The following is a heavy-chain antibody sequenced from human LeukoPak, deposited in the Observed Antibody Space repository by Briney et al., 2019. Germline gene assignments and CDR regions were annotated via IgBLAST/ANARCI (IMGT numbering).Heavy chain of an antibody. D-gene: IGHD2-2*01. CDR3: ARDGCSSTSCSEGFQY. Sequence: GRALRLSCAASGFTFSSYAMHWVRQAPGKGLDWVAVISYDGSYKNYADSVKVRFTISRDNSRNTVYLQMNSLRPEDTAVYYCARDGCSSTSCSEGFQYWGQGTLVTVSS. J-gene: IGHJ1*01. CDR2: ISYDGSYK. V-gene: IGHV3-30*04. CDR1: GFTFSSYA.